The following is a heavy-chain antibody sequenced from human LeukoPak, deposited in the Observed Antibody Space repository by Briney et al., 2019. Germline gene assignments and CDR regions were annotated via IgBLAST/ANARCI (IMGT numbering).Heavy chain of an antibody. CDR1: GYTFTSYD. J-gene: IGHJ5*02. Sequence: ASVKVSCKASGYTFTSYDINWVRQATGQGLEWMGWMNPSSGNTDYAQKFQGRVTMTRNTSISTAYMELSSLRSEDTAVYYCARGCSSSWRGKFDPWGQGTLVTVSS. D-gene: IGHD6-13*01. CDR3: ARGCSSSWRGKFDP. CDR2: MNPSSGNT. V-gene: IGHV1-8*01.